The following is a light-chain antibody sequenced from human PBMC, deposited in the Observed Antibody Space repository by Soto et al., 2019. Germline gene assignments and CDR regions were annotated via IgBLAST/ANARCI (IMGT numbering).Light chain of an antibody. CDR3: SSYAGSNNFVV. J-gene: IGLJ2*01. CDR1: SSDVGGYNY. CDR2: EVS. V-gene: IGLV2-8*01. Sequence: QSALTQPPSASGSPGQSVTISCTGTSSDVGGYNYVSWYQQHPGQAPKVMIYEVSKRPSGVPDRFSGSKSGNTASLTVSGLHAEDEADYYCSSYAGSNNFVVFGGGTKLTVL.